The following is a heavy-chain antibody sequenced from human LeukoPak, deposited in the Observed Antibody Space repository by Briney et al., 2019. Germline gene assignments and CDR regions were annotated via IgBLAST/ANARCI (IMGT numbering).Heavy chain of an antibody. J-gene: IGHJ3*02. Sequence: GGSQRLSCAASGFTFSSYGMHWVRQAPGKGLEWVAFIRYDGSNKYYADSVKGRFTISRDNSKNTLYLQMNSLRAEDTAVYYCAKDGIELPAFDIWGQGTMVTVSS. CDR1: GFTFSSYG. D-gene: IGHD5-12*01. CDR2: IRYDGSNK. CDR3: AKDGIELPAFDI. V-gene: IGHV3-30*02.